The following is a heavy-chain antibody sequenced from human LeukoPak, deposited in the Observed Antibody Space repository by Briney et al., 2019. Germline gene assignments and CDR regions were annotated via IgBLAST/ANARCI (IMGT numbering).Heavy chain of an antibody. CDR2: INPSGGST. D-gene: IGHD3-22*01. CDR3: ARDPSITMIGGWFDP. V-gene: IGHV1-46*01. Sequence: ASVKVSCKASGYTFTSYYMHWVRQAPGQGLEWMGIINPSGGSTSYAQKFQGRVTMTRDTSTSTVYMELSSLRSEDTAVYYCARDPSITMIGGWFDPWGQGTLVTVSS. J-gene: IGHJ5*02. CDR1: GYTFTSYY.